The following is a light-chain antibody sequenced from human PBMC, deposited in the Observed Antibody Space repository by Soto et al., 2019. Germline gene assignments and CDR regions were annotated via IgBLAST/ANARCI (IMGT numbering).Light chain of an antibody. V-gene: IGKV3-20*01. J-gene: IGKJ1*01. Sequence: EIVLTQSPGTLSLSPGERATLSCRASQSVRSSYLAWYQQKPGQAPRLLIYGASSRATGIPDRFSGSGSGTHFNLTISRLEPDDFPLYYCQQYVNSWTFGQGTKVEIK. CDR2: GAS. CDR3: QQYVNSWT. CDR1: QSVRSSY.